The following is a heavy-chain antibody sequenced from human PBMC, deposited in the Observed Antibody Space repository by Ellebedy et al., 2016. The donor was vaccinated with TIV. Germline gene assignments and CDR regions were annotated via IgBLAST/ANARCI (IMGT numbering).Heavy chain of an antibody. Sequence: GESLKISCAASGFTFSSYRMNWVRQAPGKGLEWVSSISRSSSYIYYADSVKGRFTISRDNAKNSLYLQMNSLRAEDTAVYYCARDGSSTMVRGVIPYYYGMDVWGQGTTVTVSS. J-gene: IGHJ6*02. V-gene: IGHV3-21*01. D-gene: IGHD3-10*01. CDR1: GFTFSSYR. CDR2: ISRSSSYI. CDR3: ARDGSSTMVRGVIPYYYGMDV.